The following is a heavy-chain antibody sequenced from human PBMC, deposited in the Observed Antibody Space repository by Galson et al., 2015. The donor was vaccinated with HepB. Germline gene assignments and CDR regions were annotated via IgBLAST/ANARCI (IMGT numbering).Heavy chain of an antibody. CDR3: AAGVGAIVDAFDT. Sequence: SVKVSCKASGFTFTSSAVQWVRQARGQRLEWIGWIVVGSGNTNYAQKFQERVTITRDMSTSTAYMELSSLRSEDTAVYYCAAGVGAIVDAFDTWGQGTMVTVSS. D-gene: IGHD1-26*01. J-gene: IGHJ3*02. CDR1: GFTFTSSA. CDR2: IVVGSGNT. V-gene: IGHV1-58*01.